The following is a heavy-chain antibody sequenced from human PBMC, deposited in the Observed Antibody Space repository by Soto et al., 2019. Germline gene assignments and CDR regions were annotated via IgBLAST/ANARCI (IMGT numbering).Heavy chain of an antibody. CDR2: IYHSGST. CDR1: GYSISSGYY. D-gene: IGHD1-26*01. J-gene: IGHJ4*02. V-gene: IGHV4-38-2*02. Sequence: SETLSLTCAVSGYSISSGYYWGWIRQPPGKGLEWIGSIYHSGSTYYNPSLKSRVTISVDTSKNQFSLKLSSVTAADTAVYYRAREIGGSLDYWGQGTLVTVSS. CDR3: AREIGGSLDY.